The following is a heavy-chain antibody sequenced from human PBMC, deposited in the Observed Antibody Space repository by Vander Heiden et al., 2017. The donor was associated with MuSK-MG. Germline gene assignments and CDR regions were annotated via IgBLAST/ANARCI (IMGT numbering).Heavy chain of an antibody. D-gene: IGHD2-8*01. Sequence: QVQLVESGGGLVKPGGSLRLSCAASGFTLNHYYMHWIRPAPGKAPEWLSHMSDRGSTIYYADSVKGRFTISRDNAKNSLYLQMNSLRAEDTAVYYCARRYTNPGYYFYVDVWGKGTTVTVSS. CDR3: ARRYTNPGYYFYVDV. J-gene: IGHJ6*03. CDR2: MSDRGSTI. V-gene: IGHV3-11*01. CDR1: GFTLNHYY.